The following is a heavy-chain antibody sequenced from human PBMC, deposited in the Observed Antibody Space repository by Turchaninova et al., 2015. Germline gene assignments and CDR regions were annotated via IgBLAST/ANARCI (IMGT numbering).Heavy chain of an antibody. V-gene: IGHV3-15*01. CDR3: AHVRDPRSWSLGS. CDR1: AC. D-gene: IGHD6-13*01. CDR2: IKSKGSGGTT. J-gene: IGHJ5*02. Sequence: ACLTWVAQAPWKGLEWVGRIKSKGSGGTTDYAAPVGGRFTISRDDSQNTLYLQMNSLKIEDTAIYYCAHVRDPRSWSLGSWGQGTLVTVSS.